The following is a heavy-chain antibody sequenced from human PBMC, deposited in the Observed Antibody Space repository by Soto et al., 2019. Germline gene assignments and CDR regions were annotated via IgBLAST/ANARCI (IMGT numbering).Heavy chain of an antibody. Sequence: GWSLRLSCAASGFTFVGSAMHWVRQASGKGLEWVGHIRSKTNSYATAYAESVKGRFTISRDDSMNTAYLQMNSLKTEDTAVYFCTRQTDAVQWLVVPTDYNFDYWGQGTLVTVSS. CDR2: IRSKTNSYAT. CDR3: TRQTDAVQWLVVPTDYNFDY. J-gene: IGHJ4*02. CDR1: GFTFVGSA. V-gene: IGHV3-73*01. D-gene: IGHD6-19*01.